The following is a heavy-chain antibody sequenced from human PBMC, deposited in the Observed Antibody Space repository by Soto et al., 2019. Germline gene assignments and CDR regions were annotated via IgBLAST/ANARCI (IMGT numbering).Heavy chain of an antibody. CDR2: INSDGSST. CDR1: GFTFSSYW. D-gene: IGHD3-10*01. CDR3: ARANYYGSGSDFDY. Sequence: GGSLRLSCAASGFTFSSYWMHWVRQAPGNGLVWVSRINSDGSSTSYADSVKGRFTISRDNDKNTLYLQMNSLRAEDTAVYYCARANYYGSGSDFDYGGQGTLVNISS. V-gene: IGHV3-74*01. J-gene: IGHJ4*02.